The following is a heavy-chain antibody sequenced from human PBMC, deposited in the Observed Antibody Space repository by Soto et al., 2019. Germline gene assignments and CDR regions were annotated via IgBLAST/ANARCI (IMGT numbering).Heavy chain of an antibody. CDR2: ISYDGSNT. CDR1: GFTFSRFS. D-gene: IGHD3-10*02. J-gene: IGHJ6*02. Sequence: QVQPVESGGGVVQPGRSLTLSCAASGFTFSRFSMHWVRQAPGKGLAWVAVISYDGSNTHYAESVKGRFNISRDDSKNTVYLQMNNLRGEDSAVYYCARDHGMFLSYYYYGMDVWGQGTTVTVSS. CDR3: ARDHGMFLSYYYYGMDV. V-gene: IGHV3-30-3*01.